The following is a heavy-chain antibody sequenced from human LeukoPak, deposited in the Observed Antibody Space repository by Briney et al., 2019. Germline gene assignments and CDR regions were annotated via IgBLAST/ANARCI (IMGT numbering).Heavy chain of an antibody. CDR1: GYTLTELS. Sequence: ASVKVSCKVSGYTLTELSMHWVRQAPGKGLEWMGGFDPEDGETIYAQKFQGRVTMTEDTSTDTAYMELSSLRSEDTAVYYCATGDDSSGYHDYWGQGTLVTVSS. J-gene: IGHJ4*02. CDR3: ATGDDSSGYHDY. V-gene: IGHV1-24*01. D-gene: IGHD3-22*01. CDR2: FDPEDGET.